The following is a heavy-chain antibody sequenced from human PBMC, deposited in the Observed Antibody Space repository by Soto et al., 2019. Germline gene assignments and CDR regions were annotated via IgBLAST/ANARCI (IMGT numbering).Heavy chain of an antibody. V-gene: IGHV1-69*13. CDR3: ARDLPPSIAAAGTKIRDYYYGMDV. CDR2: IIPIFGTA. CDR1: GGTFSSYA. Sequence: SVKVSCKASGGTFSSYASSWVRQEHGQGLEWMGGIIPIFGTANYAQKFQGRVTITADESTSTAYMELSSLRSEDTAVYYCARDLPPSIAAAGTKIRDYYYGMDVWGQGTTVTVSS. J-gene: IGHJ6*02. D-gene: IGHD6-13*01.